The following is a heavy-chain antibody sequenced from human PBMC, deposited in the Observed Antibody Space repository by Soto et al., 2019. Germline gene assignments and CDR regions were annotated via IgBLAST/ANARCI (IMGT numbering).Heavy chain of an antibody. CDR1: SFSISSGYY. J-gene: IGHJ4*02. Sequence: PSETLSLTCAVSSFSISSGYYWGWVRQPPGKGLEWIGSVFYTGFTSYNPSLESRVSVSVDTSKNQFSLKVSGVSAADTAVYYCATSQKGYNWNYFDHWGQGALVTVSS. D-gene: IGHD1-20*01. V-gene: IGHV4-38-2*01. CDR2: VFYTGFT. CDR3: ATSQKGYNWNYFDH.